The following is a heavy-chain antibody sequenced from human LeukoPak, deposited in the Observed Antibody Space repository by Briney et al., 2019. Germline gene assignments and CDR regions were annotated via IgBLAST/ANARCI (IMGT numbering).Heavy chain of an antibody. J-gene: IGHJ3*02. Sequence: GGSLRLSCAASGFTFSSFTMNWVRQAPGKGLEWVSSISSSSSYIYSADSVKGRFTISRDNARNSLYLRMNSLRAEDTAVYYCASLLPDDAFDIWGQGTMVTVSS. D-gene: IGHD1-26*01. V-gene: IGHV3-21*01. CDR3: ASLLPDDAFDI. CDR2: ISSSSSYI. CDR1: GFTFSSFT.